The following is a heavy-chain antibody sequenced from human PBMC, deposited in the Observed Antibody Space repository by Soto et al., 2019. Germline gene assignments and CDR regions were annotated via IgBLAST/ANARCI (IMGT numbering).Heavy chain of an antibody. Sequence: GESLKISCKASGYSFTNYWIAWVRQMPEKGLEWMGIIYPGDSDTRYSPSFQGQVTISVDKSITTAYLQWSSLKASDTAMYYCARLGIAANFYYAMDVWGQGTTVTVSS. V-gene: IGHV5-51*01. CDR3: ARLGIAANFYYAMDV. CDR2: IYPGDSDT. J-gene: IGHJ6*02. CDR1: GYSFTNYW. D-gene: IGHD6-25*01.